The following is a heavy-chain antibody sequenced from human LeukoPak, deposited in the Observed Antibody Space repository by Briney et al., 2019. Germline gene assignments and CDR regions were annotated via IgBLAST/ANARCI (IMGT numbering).Heavy chain of an antibody. V-gene: IGHV1-18*01. J-gene: IGHJ4*02. Sequence: ASVKVSCKASGYSFISYGINWVRQAPGQGLEWMGWISGSNGKTNSAQNVQGRVTMTTDTSTGTAYMELRSLRSDDTAVYYCARAPNSQSPTDYWGQGTLVTVSS. CDR3: ARAPNSQSPTDY. CDR1: GYSFISYG. D-gene: IGHD1-1*01. CDR2: ISGSNGKT.